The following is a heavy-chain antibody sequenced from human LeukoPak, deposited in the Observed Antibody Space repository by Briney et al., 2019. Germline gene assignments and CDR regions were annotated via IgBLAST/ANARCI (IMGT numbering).Heavy chain of an antibody. CDR1: GYTSTSYD. D-gene: IGHD3-22*01. CDR2: MNPNSGNT. V-gene: IGHV1-8*01. J-gene: IGHJ6*02. Sequence: RASVKVSCKASGYTSTSYDINWVRQATGQGLEWMGWMNPNSGNTGYAQKFQGRVTMTRNTSISTAYMELSSLRSEDTAVYYCARGCDSSGYYYVGYYYYGMDVWGQGTTVTVSS. CDR3: ARGCDSSGYYYVGYYYYGMDV.